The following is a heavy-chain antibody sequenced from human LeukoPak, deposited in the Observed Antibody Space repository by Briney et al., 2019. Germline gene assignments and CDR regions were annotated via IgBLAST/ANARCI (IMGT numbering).Heavy chain of an antibody. D-gene: IGHD6-19*01. CDR1: GGSISSYY. J-gene: IGHJ6*03. V-gene: IGHV4-59*01. CDR3: ARTPGIAVAGIHYYYYMDV. CDR2: IYYSGST. Sequence: SETLSLTCTVSGGSISSYYWSWIRQPPGKGLEWIGYIYYSGSTNYNPSLKSRVTISVDTSKNQFSLKLSSVTAADTAVYYCARTPGIAVAGIHYYYYMDVWGKGTTVTISS.